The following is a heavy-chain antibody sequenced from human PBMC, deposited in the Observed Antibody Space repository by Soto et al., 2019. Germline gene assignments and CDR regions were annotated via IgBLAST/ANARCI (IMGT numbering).Heavy chain of an antibody. CDR1: GFTFSSYA. V-gene: IGHV3-23*01. CDR2: ISGSGGST. J-gene: IGHJ4*02. D-gene: IGHD3-10*01. CDR3: AKEAVLLWFGELLDARGEEVPY. Sequence: EVQLLESGGGLVQPGGSLRLSCAASGFTFSSYAMSWVRQAPGKGLEWVSAISGSGGSTYYADSVKGRFTISRDNSKNRLYQQMKSLRAEDTAVYYCAKEAVLLWFGELLDARGEEVPYWGQGTLVTVSS.